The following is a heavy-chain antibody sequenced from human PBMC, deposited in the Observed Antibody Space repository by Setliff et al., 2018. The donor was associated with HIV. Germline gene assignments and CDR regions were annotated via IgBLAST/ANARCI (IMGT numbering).Heavy chain of an antibody. CDR3: ARDADPHIGMAGDSFDY. J-gene: IGHJ4*02. D-gene: IGHD6-19*01. Sequence: PGESLKISCAASGFIFTNHWMHWVRQAPGKGLVWVSRINSDGSSADYADSVKGRFTISRDNAKNTLYLQTSSLRADDTAVYYCARDADPHIGMAGDSFDYWGQGTLVTVPQ. V-gene: IGHV3-74*01. CDR2: INSDGSSA. CDR1: GFIFTNHW.